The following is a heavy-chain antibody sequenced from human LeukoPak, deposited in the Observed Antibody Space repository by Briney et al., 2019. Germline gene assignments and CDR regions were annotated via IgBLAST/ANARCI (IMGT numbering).Heavy chain of an antibody. V-gene: IGHV5-51*01. CDR3: ARRIAGSGVDY. CDR1: GYNFTSYW. Sequence: GESLKISCKGSGYNFTSYWIGWVRQMPGKGLEWMGIIYPGDSDTRYSPSFQGQVTISADKTISTAYLQWRSLKASDSAMYYCARRIAGSGVDYWGQGTLVTVSS. J-gene: IGHJ4*02. CDR2: IYPGDSDT. D-gene: IGHD6-13*01.